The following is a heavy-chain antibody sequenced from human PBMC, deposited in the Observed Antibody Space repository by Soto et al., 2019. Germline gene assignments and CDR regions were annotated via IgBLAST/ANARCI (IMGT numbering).Heavy chain of an antibody. J-gene: IGHJ6*02. D-gene: IGHD3-10*01. V-gene: IGHV1-69*01. Sequence: QVPLVQSGAEVKKPGSSVKVSCKASGGTFSSYAISWVRQAPGQGLEWMGGIIPIFGTTNYAQKFQGRVTITEDESTSTAYMELRSLRSEDTDVYYCASCITMDVEPLAIYYYYDGMDVWGQGTTVTVSS. CDR3: ASCITMDVEPLAIYYYYDGMDV. CDR1: GGTFSSYA. CDR2: IIPIFGTT.